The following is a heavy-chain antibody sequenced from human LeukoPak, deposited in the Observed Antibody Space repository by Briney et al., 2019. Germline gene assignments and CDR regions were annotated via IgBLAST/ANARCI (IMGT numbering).Heavy chain of an antibody. CDR1: GYTFTSYY. Sequence: ASVKVSCKASGYTFTSYYMHWVRQAPGQGLEWMGIINPSGGSTSYAQKFQGRATMTRDTSTSTVYMELSSLRSEDTAVYYCAREGDGYNYGPPLGNGMDVWGQGTTVTVSS. V-gene: IGHV1-46*01. CDR2: INPSGGST. CDR3: AREGDGYNYGPPLGNGMDV. J-gene: IGHJ6*02. D-gene: IGHD5-24*01.